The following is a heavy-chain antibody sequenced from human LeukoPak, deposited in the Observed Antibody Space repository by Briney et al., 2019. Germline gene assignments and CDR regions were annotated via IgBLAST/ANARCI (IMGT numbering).Heavy chain of an antibody. CDR3: ARGLYYYDSSGYYDY. V-gene: IGHV4-39*07. Sequence: KSSETLSLTCTVSGGSISSSSYYWGWIRQPPGKGLEWIGSIYYSGSTYYNPSLKSRLTISVDTSKNQFSLKLSSVTAADTAVYYCARGLYYYDSSGYYDYWGQGTLVTVSS. D-gene: IGHD3-22*01. CDR1: GGSISSSSYY. CDR2: IYYSGST. J-gene: IGHJ4*02.